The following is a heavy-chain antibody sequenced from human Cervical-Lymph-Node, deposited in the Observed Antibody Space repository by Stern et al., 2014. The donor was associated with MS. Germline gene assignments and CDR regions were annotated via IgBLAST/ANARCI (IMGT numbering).Heavy chain of an antibody. V-gene: IGHV2-5*02. CDR1: GFSLSTNEVG. D-gene: IGHD4-11*01. CDR2: IYWDDEK. CDR3: ARSSDYRSLFDY. J-gene: IGHJ4*02. Sequence: QITLKESGPSLVKPTQTLTLTCTFSGFSLSTNEVGVGWIRQPPGKALEWLALIYWDDEKRYRPSLKSMLTITKDSAKDQVVLAMTNMDPVDTATDYCARSSDYRSLFDYWGQGALVTVSS.